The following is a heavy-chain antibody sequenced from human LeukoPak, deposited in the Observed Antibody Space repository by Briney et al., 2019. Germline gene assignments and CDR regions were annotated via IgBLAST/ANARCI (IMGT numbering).Heavy chain of an antibody. Sequence: GRSLRLSCAASGFTFSSYAMHWARQAPGKGLEWVAVISYDGSNKYYADSVKGRFTISRDNSKNTLYLQMNSLRAEDTAVYYCARAKSGDYLDYWGQGTLVTVSS. V-gene: IGHV3-30-3*01. J-gene: IGHJ4*02. CDR3: ARAKSGDYLDY. CDR2: ISYDGSNK. CDR1: GFTFSSYA. D-gene: IGHD4-17*01.